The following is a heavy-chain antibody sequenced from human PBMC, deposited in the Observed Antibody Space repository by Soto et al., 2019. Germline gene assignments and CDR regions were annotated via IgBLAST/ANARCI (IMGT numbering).Heavy chain of an antibody. D-gene: IGHD3-10*01. J-gene: IGHJ6*02. V-gene: IGHV3-23*01. CDR2: ISGSGGST. CDR1: GFTFSSYA. Sequence: GGSLRLSCAASGFTFSSYAMSWVRQAPGKGLEWVSAISGSGGSTYYADSVKGRFTISRDNSKNTLYLQMNSLRAEDTAVYYCAKDLLSERFGELLVAYGMDVWGQGTTVTVSS. CDR3: AKDLLSERFGELLVAYGMDV.